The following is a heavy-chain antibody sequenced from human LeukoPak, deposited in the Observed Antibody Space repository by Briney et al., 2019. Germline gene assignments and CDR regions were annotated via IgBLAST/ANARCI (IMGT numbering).Heavy chain of an antibody. J-gene: IGHJ6*03. CDR1: GFTFSSYA. V-gene: IGHV3-23*01. Sequence: GGSLRLSCAASGFTFSSYAMSWVRQAPGKGLEWVSAISGSGGSTYYADSVKGRFTISRDNSKNTLYLQMNSLRAEDTAVYYCARVPYYDFWSGSRDYYYYYYMDVWGKGTTVTVSS. D-gene: IGHD3-3*01. CDR3: ARVPYYDFWSGSRDYYYYYYMDV. CDR2: ISGSGGST.